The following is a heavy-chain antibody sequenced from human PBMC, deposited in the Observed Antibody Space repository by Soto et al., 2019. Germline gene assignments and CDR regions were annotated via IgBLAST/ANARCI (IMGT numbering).Heavy chain of an antibody. D-gene: IGHD4-17*01. CDR2: ISSSSSYI. J-gene: IGHJ3*02. CDR1: GFTLSSYS. V-gene: IGHV3-21*01. Sequence: GGSLRLSCAASGFTLSSYSMNWVRQAPGKGLEWVSSISSSSSYIYYADSVKGRFTISRDNAKNSLYLQMNSLRAEDTAVYYCARDGFYGDFDAFDIWGQGTMVTVSS. CDR3: ARDGFYGDFDAFDI.